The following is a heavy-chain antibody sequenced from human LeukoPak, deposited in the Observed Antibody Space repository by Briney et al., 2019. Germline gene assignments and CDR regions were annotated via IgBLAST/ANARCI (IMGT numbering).Heavy chain of an antibody. J-gene: IGHJ5*02. D-gene: IGHD2-2*01. CDR1: GYSISSCYQ. CDR2: IYHSGSD. V-gene: IGHV4-38-2*02. Sequence: AETLTLPCAVSGYSISSCYQRAWSRPSPRKGLEPIVIIYHSGSDQYNPYLKSGVTISVETSTNQSSLNMYSVNAPDTAVYYCARDPRWLTPDCTSTSCYENYFDPWGQGTLVTVSS. CDR3: ARDPRWLTPDCTSTSCYENYFDP.